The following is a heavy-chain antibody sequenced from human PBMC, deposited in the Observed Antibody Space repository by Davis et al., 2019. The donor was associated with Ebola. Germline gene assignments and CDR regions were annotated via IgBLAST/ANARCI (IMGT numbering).Heavy chain of an antibody. CDR2: ISSSSSYT. CDR3: ASEYSSGWYASMDV. CDR1: GFTFSDYY. J-gene: IGHJ6*02. D-gene: IGHD6-19*01. V-gene: IGHV3-11*06. Sequence: GESLKISCAASGFTFSDYYMSWIRQAPGKGLEWVSYISSSSSYTNYADSVKGRFTISRDNAKNSLYLQMNSLRAEDTAVYYCASEYSSGWYASMDVWGQGTTVTVSS.